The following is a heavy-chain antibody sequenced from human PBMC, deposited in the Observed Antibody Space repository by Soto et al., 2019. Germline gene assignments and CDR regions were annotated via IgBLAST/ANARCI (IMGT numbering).Heavy chain of an antibody. D-gene: IGHD3-10*01. CDR1: GGSISSSSYY. CDR2: IYYSGST. Sequence: PSETLSLTCTVSGGSISSSSYYWGWIRQPPGKGLEWIGSIYYSGSTYYNPSLKSRVTISVDTSKNQFSLKLSSVTAADTAVYYCARNDCRRTSCYNDFFDPWGQGTLVTVSS. CDR3: ARNDCRRTSCYNDFFDP. J-gene: IGHJ5*02. V-gene: IGHV4-39*01.